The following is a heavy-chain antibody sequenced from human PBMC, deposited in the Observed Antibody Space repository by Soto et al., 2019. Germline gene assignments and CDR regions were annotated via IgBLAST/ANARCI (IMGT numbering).Heavy chain of an antibody. CDR3: ARRDGYGLSYYYGMDV. CDR1: GGTFSSYA. D-gene: IGHD5-12*01. CDR2: IIPIFGTA. Sequence: ASVKVSCKASGGTFSSYAISWVRQAPGQGLEWMGGIIPIFGTANYAQKFQGRVTITADESTSTAYMELSSLRSEDTAVYYCARRDGYGLSYYYGMDVWGQGTTVTVSS. J-gene: IGHJ6*02. V-gene: IGHV1-69*13.